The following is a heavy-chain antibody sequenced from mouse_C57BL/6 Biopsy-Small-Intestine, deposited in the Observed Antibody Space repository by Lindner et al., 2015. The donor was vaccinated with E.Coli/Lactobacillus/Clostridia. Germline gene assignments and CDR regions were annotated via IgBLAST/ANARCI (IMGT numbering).Heavy chain of an antibody. V-gene: IGHV1-84*01. D-gene: IGHD1-1*01. J-gene: IGHJ3*01. CDR1: GYTFTDFY. CDR3: ARSFYYDVPFAH. CDR2: IYPGSGNT. Sequence: VQLQESGPELVKPGASVKMSCKPSGYTFTDFYINWVKQRPGQGLEWIGWIYPGSGNTKYNEKFRGKATLTVDTSSSTAYMQLSSLTSEDSAVYFCARSFYYDVPFAHWGQGTLVTVSA.